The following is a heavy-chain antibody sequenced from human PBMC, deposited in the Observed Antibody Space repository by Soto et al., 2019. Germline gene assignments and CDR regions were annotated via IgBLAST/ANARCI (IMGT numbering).Heavy chain of an antibody. D-gene: IGHD6-19*01. CDR2: IYYSGST. Sequence: SETLSLTCTVSGGSISSGGYYWSWIRQHPGKGLEWIGYIYYSGSTYYNPSLKSRVTISVDTSKNQFSLKLSSVTAADTAVYYCARGAAIAVAGLAYWGQGTLVTVSS. J-gene: IGHJ4*02. CDR1: GGSISSGGYY. V-gene: IGHV4-31*03. CDR3: ARGAAIAVAGLAY.